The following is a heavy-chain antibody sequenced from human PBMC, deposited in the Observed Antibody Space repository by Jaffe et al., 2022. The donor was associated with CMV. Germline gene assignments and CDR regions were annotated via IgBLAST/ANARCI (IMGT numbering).Heavy chain of an antibody. Sequence: QVQLQESGPGLVKPSGTLSLTCAVSGGSISSSNWWSWVRQPPGKGLEWIGEIYHSGSTNYNPSLKSRVTISVDKSKNQFSLKLSSVTAADTAVYYCARDYSPLEYSSSSHDYYYYYYMDVWGKGTTVTVSS. V-gene: IGHV4-4*02. CDR2: IYHSGST. D-gene: IGHD6-6*01. CDR3: ARDYSPLEYSSSSHDYYYYYYMDV. CDR1: GGSISSSNW. J-gene: IGHJ6*03.